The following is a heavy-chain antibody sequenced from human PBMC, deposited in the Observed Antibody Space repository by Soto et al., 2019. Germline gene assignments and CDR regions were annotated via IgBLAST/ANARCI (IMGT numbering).Heavy chain of an antibody. J-gene: IGHJ4*02. CDR2: IYATGST. V-gene: IGHV4-4*07. D-gene: IGHD4-4*01. CDR1: GASLSYFY. Sequence: SETLSLTCTVSGASLSYFYWSWIRQPAGKGLEWIGRIYATGSTNYNPSLQSRVTMSVDTSKNQFSLKLSSVTAADTAVYYCERGSKPADYWGQGTLVTVSS. CDR3: ERGSKPADY.